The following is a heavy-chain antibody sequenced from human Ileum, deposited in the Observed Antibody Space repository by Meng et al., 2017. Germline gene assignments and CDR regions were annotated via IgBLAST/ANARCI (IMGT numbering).Heavy chain of an antibody. CDR1: GGTISSSNW. V-gene: IGHV4-4*02. J-gene: IGHJ4*02. D-gene: IGHD3-10*01. CDR2: IYHSGST. Sequence: QVRLQESVPGLVKPSGTLSLTCAVSGGTISSSNWWSWVRQPPGKGLEWIGEIYHSGSTNYNPSLKSRVTISVDKSKNQFSLKLSSVTAADTAVYYCATTMVRGVSGGYFDYWGQGTLVTVSS. CDR3: ATTMVRGVSGGYFDY.